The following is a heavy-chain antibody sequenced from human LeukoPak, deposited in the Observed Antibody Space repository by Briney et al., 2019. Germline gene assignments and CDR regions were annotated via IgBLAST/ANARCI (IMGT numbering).Heavy chain of an antibody. V-gene: IGHV3-48*01. CDR1: RFTVSSNY. D-gene: IGHD3-22*01. CDR3: ASGRDYDSSGYYSPLDY. Sequence: PGGSLRLSCAASRFTVSSNYMTWVRQAAGKGLEWVSYISSGSSTIYYADSVKGRFTISRDNAKNSLYLQMNSLRAEDTAVYYCASGRDYDSSGYYSPLDYWGQGTLVTVSS. CDR2: ISSGSSTI. J-gene: IGHJ4*02.